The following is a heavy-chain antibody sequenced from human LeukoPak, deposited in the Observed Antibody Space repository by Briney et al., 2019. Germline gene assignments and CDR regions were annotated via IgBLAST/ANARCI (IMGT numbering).Heavy chain of an antibody. CDR2: IWDDGSNQ. CDR3: ARGRGSSWYFDY. Sequence: GGSLRLSCAASGFAFSRYGVHWVRQAPGKGLEWVAVIWDDGSNQKYADSVKGRFTISRDNSKNTLYLQMNSLRAEDTAVYYCARGRGSSWYFDYWGQGTLVTVSS. D-gene: IGHD6-13*01. CDR1: GFAFSRYG. V-gene: IGHV3-33*01. J-gene: IGHJ4*02.